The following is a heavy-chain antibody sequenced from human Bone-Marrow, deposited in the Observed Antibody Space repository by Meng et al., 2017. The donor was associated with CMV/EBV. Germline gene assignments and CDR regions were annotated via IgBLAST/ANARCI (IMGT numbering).Heavy chain of an antibody. CDR1: GGSFSGYN. J-gene: IGHJ6*02. CDR3: VRDGGLRFLPFRGYGMDV. Sequence: GSLRLSCAAYGGSFSGYNWSWIRQSPGKGLEWIGEINHGGSTNYNPSLKSRFTISVETSKNQFSLKLSSVTAADTAVYYCVRDGGLRFLPFRGYGMDVWGQGTTVTVSS. V-gene: IGHV4-34*01. CDR2: INHGGST. D-gene: IGHD3-3*01.